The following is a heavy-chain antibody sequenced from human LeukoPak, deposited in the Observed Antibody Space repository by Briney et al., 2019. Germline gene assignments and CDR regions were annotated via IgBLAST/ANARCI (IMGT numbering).Heavy chain of an antibody. CDR1: GLTFDDYA. D-gene: IGHD2-2*01. J-gene: IGHJ6*02. CDR3: AKGRQLLYYYYYGMDV. Sequence: PGRSLRLSCAASGLTFDDYAMHWVRQAPGKGLEWVSGISWNSGSIGYADSVKGRFTISRDNAKNSLYLQMNSLRAEDTALYYCAKGRQLLYYYYYGMDVWGQGTTVTVSS. CDR2: ISWNSGSI. V-gene: IGHV3-9*01.